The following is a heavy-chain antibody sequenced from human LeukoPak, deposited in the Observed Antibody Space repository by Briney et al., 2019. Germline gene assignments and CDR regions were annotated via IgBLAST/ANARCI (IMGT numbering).Heavy chain of an antibody. Sequence: SVKVSCKASGGTFSSYAISWVRQAPGQGLEWMGRIIPILGIANYAQKFQGRVTITADKSTSTAYMELSSLRPEDTAVYYCARGTMVRGVIHSFDYWGQGTLVTVSS. CDR3: ARGTMVRGVIHSFDY. J-gene: IGHJ4*02. D-gene: IGHD3-10*01. V-gene: IGHV1-69*04. CDR1: GGTFSSYA. CDR2: IIPILGIA.